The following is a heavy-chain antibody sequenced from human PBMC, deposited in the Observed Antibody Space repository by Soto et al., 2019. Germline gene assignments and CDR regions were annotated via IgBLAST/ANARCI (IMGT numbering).Heavy chain of an antibody. J-gene: IGHJ6*02. CDR3: ARDLGYCSGGSCYSGRWSDYVMDV. V-gene: IGHV3-7*01. CDR2: IKQDGSEK. CDR1: GFTFSSYW. D-gene: IGHD2-15*01. Sequence: GGSLRLSCAASGFTFSSYWMSWVRQAPGKGLEWVANIKQDGSEKYYVDSVKGRFTISRDNAKNSLYLQMNSLRAEDTAVYYCARDLGYCSGGSCYSGRWSDYVMDVWGQGTTVTVSS.